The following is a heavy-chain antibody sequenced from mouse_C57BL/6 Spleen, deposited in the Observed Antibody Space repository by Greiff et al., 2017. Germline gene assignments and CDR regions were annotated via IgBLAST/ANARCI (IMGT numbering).Heavy chain of an antibody. CDR1: GYTFTSYW. CDR2: IDPSDSET. V-gene: IGHV1-52*01. Sequence: QVQLQQPGAELVRPGSSVKLSCKASGYTFTSYWMHWVKQRPIQGLEWIGNIDPSDSETHYTQKFKDKATLTVAKSSSTTYMQLSSLTSEDSAVYYCARWGYDDAMDYWGQGTSVTVSS. J-gene: IGHJ4*01. D-gene: IGHD2-14*01. CDR3: ARWGYDDAMDY.